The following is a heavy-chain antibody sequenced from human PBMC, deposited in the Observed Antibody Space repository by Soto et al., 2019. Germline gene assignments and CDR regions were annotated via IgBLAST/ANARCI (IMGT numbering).Heavy chain of an antibody. CDR3: ARLVYDFWSGYYSPGWFDP. J-gene: IGHJ5*02. Sequence: QVQLQESGPGLVKPSQTLSLTCTVSGGSISSGGYYWSWIRQHPGKGLEWIGYIYYSGSTYYNPSLNSRVTISVDTSKNQFSLKLSSVTAADTAVYYCARLVYDFWSGYYSPGWFDPWGQGTLVTVSS. D-gene: IGHD3-3*01. V-gene: IGHV4-31*03. CDR2: IYYSGST. CDR1: GGSISSGGYY.